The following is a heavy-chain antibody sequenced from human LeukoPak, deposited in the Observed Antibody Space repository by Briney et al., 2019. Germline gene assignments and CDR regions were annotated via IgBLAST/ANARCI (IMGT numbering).Heavy chain of an antibody. V-gene: IGHV1-46*01. Sequence: ASVKVSCKASGYTFSRYYMHWVRQAPGQGLEWMGIINPSGGSTSYAQKFQGRVTMTRDTSTKIVYMELSSLRSEDTAVYYCARWGASGLALIYYYGMDVWGQGTTVTVSS. CDR2: INPSGGST. CDR1: GYTFSRYY. CDR3: ARWGASGLALIYYYGMDV. J-gene: IGHJ6*02. D-gene: IGHD3/OR15-3a*01.